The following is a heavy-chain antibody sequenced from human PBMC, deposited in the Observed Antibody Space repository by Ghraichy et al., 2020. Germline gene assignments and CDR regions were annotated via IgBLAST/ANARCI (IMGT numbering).Heavy chain of an antibody. V-gene: IGHV1-69*13. D-gene: IGHD3-22*01. J-gene: IGHJ4*02. CDR1: GGTFSSYA. CDR3: ARGIVYYYDSSGYLY. CDR2: IIPIFGTA. Sequence: SVKVSCKASGGTFSSYAISWVRQAPGQGLEWMGGIIPIFGTANYAQKFQGRVTITADESTSTAYMELSSLRSEDTAVYYCARGIVYYYDSSGYLYWGQGTLVTVSS.